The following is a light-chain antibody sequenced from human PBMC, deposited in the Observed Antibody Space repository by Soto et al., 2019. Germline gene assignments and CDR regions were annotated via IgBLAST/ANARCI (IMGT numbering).Light chain of an antibody. CDR3: QQHNNWPRLT. V-gene: IGKV3-11*01. J-gene: IGKJ4*01. CDR1: QSVTNF. CDR2: DAS. Sequence: EIVLTQSPATLSLSPGERATLSCRASQSVTNFLAWYQQKPGQAPRLLIHDASNRATGVPARFSGSGSGTDFTLTISSLEPEDFAVYYCQQHNNWPRLTFVGGTKVEIK.